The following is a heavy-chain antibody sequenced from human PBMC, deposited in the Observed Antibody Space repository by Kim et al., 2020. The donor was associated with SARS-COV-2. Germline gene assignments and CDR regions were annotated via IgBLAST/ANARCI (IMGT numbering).Heavy chain of an antibody. CDR3: ARRGYSYGFIAFDI. D-gene: IGHD5-18*01. J-gene: IGHJ3*02. CDR2: IYYSGST. V-gene: IGHV4-59*01. CDR1: GGSISSYY. Sequence: SETLSLTCTVSGGSISSYYWSWIRQPPWKGLEWIGYIYYSGSTNYNPSLKSRVTISVDTSKNQFSLKLSSVTAADTAVYYCARRGYSYGFIAFDIWGQGTMVTVSS.